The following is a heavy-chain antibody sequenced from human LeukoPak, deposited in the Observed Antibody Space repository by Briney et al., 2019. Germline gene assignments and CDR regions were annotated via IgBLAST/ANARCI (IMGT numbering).Heavy chain of an antibody. CDR1: GGSISSYY. Sequence: PSETLSLTCTVSGGSISSYYWTWIRQPAGKGLEWIGRIHTSGSTNHNPSLKSRVTMSVDTSKNQFSLNLSSVTAADTAVYYCARESGSMRWFDPWGQGTLVTVSS. CDR3: ARESGSMRWFDP. J-gene: IGHJ5*02. V-gene: IGHV4-4*07. CDR2: IHTSGST. D-gene: IGHD6-25*01.